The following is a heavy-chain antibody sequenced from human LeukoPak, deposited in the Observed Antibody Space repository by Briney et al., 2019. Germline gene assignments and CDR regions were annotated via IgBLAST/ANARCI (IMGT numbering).Heavy chain of an antibody. Sequence: GGSLRLSCAASGFIVSANYMSWVRQTPGKGLEWVSIFYSGGATFYVDSVKGRFTISRDDSKNMLYLQMNSLRAEDTAVYYCARGRGLDVWGQGTTVTVSS. CDR3: ARGRGLDV. V-gene: IGHV3-53*01. CDR1: GFIVSANY. J-gene: IGHJ6*02. CDR2: FYSGGAT. D-gene: IGHD2-15*01.